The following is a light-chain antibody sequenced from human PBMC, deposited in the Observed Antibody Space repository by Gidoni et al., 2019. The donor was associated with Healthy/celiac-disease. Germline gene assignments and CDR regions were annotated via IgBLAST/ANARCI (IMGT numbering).Light chain of an antibody. CDR3: QKYNSAPPA. Sequence: DIQMTQSPSSLSASVGDRVTITCRSSQGISNYLAWYQQKPGKVPKLLIYAASTLQSGVPSRFSGSGSGTDFTLTISSLQPEDVATYYCQKYNSAPPAFXQXTKVEIK. V-gene: IGKV1-27*01. J-gene: IGKJ1*01. CDR1: QGISNY. CDR2: AAS.